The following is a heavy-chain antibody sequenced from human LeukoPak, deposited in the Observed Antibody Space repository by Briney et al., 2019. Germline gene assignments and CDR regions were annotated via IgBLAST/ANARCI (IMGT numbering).Heavy chain of an antibody. CDR3: ARDLWGWLAIDY. D-gene: IGHD5-24*01. CDR1: GYTFTRNY. V-gene: IGHV1-46*01. CDR2: INPNGGST. J-gene: IGHJ4*02. Sequence: ASVKVSCKASGYTFTRNYIHWVRQAPGQGLEWMGTINPNGGSTSYAQKFQGRVTMTRDMSTSTVYMEPRSLRSEDTAVYYCARDLWGWLAIDYWGQGTLVTVSS.